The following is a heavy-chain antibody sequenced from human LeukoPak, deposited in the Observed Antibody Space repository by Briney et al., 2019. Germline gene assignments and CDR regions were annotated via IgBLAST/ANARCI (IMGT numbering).Heavy chain of an antibody. CDR1: GYTFTSYD. J-gene: IGHJ5*02. V-gene: IGHV1-18*01. Sequence: ASVKVSCKASGYTFTSYDINWVRQATGQGLEWMGWMNPNSGNTNYAQKLQGRVTMTTDTSTSTAYMELRSLRSDDTAVYYCARDRSIAAARNWFDPWGQGTLVTVSS. CDR3: ARDRSIAAARNWFDP. CDR2: MNPNSGNT. D-gene: IGHD6-13*01.